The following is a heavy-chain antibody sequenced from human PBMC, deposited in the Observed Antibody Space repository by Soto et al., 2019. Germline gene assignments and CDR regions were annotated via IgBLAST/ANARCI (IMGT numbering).Heavy chain of an antibody. CDR3: AHIPGHGSGSYRNDNWFDP. J-gene: IGHJ5*02. CDR2: IYWDDDK. D-gene: IGHD3-10*01. Sequence: QITLKESGPTLVKPTQTLTLTCTFSGFSLSTSGVGVGWIRQPPGKALEWLALIYWDDDKRYSPSLKSRLTITMYTSKNQVVLTMTLMDPLDTATYYCAHIPGHGSGSYRNDNWFDPWGRGTLVTVSS. CDR1: GFSLSTSGVG. V-gene: IGHV2-5*02.